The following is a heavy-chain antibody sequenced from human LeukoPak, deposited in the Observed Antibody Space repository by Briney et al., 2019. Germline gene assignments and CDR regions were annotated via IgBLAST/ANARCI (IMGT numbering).Heavy chain of an antibody. D-gene: IGHD6-13*01. J-gene: IGHJ4*02. V-gene: IGHV3-64*01. Sequence: GGSLRLSCAASGFTFSSYAMSWVRQAPGKGLEYVSGIGPDGGTTYYANSVKGRFTISRDNSKSMVYLQMGSLTADDMAVYYCARGAQLTDYWGQGTLVTASS. CDR3: ARGAQLTDY. CDR1: GFTFSSYA. CDR2: IGPDGGTT.